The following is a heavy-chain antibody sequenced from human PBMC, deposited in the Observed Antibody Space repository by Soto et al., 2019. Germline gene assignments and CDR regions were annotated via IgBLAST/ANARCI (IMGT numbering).Heavy chain of an antibody. CDR2: IKEDGSQK. CDR1: GFTFSGYF. V-gene: IGHV3-7*01. CDR3: ARPEGNGWITGDS. Sequence: GGSLRLSCAASGFTFSGYFMTWVRQAPGKGLEWVTNIKEDGSQKYYVDSVKGRFTISRDNAKNSLYLEMNSLRAEDTDVYYCARPEGNGWITGDSWGQGTVVTVSS. D-gene: IGHD6-19*01. J-gene: IGHJ4*02.